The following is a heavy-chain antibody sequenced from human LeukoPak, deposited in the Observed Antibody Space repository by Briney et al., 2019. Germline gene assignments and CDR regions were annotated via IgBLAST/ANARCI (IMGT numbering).Heavy chain of an antibody. D-gene: IGHD1-1*01. Sequence: PGGSLRLSCAASEFTFTNYAMSWVSQAPGKGLEWVSSISESGGSTYYADSGKGRFTISRDNSKNTLYLQMNSLRVEDTAVYYCAKGNAAFDIWGQGTMVIVSS. CDR1: EFTFTNYA. J-gene: IGHJ3*02. CDR3: AKGNAAFDI. V-gene: IGHV3-23*01. CDR2: ISESGGST.